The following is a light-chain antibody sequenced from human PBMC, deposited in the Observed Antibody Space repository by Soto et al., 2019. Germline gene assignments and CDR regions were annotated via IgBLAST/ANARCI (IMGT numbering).Light chain of an antibody. CDR2: DAS. Sequence: DIQMTQSPSRLSPSVGDRVTITCRASRSISDWLAWYQQKPGKAPELLIFDASNLKSGVSSRFSGSRSGTECTLTISRLQPDDVATYYCQQYETFSGTFGPGTKVDIK. CDR1: RSISDW. CDR3: QQYETFSGT. V-gene: IGKV1-5*01. J-gene: IGKJ1*01.